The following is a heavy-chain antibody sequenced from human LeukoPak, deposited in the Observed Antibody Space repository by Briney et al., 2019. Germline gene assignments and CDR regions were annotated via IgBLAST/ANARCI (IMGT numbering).Heavy chain of an antibody. J-gene: IGHJ5*02. D-gene: IGHD2-2*01. CDR2: ISGYNGNT. V-gene: IGHV1-18*01. CDR1: GYTFASYA. CDR3: ARQIVVIPKNWFDP. Sequence: ASVKVSCKASGYTFASYAITWVRQAPGQGLEWMGWISGYNGNTNYAQKFQGRVTMTTDTSTSTAYMELRSLRSDDTAVYYCARQIVVIPKNWFDPWGQGTLVTVSS.